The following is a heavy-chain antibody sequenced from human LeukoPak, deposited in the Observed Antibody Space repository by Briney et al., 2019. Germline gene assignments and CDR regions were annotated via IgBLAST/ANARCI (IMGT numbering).Heavy chain of an antibody. CDR3: ARSYCSGGSCYSYYYYYMDV. D-gene: IGHD2-15*01. CDR2: IFSHDEK. CDR1: GFSLSNARMG. V-gene: IGHV2-26*01. Sequence: SGPTLVNPTETLTLTCTVSGFSLSNARMGVSWIRQPPGKALEWLAHIFSHDEKSYSTSLKSRLTISKDTSKSQVVLTMTNMDPVDTATYYCARSYCSGGSCYSYYYYYMDVWGKGTTVTVSS. J-gene: IGHJ6*03.